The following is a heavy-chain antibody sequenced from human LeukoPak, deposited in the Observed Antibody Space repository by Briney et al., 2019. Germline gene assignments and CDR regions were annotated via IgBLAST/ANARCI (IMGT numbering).Heavy chain of an antibody. CDR3: ARDRGHNWFDP. CDR1: GFNFNNYW. Sequence: GGSLRLSCAASGFNFNNYWMSWLRQAPGKGLEWVANIKDDGSEEYYVDSVKGRFTISRDNAKNTLYLQMNSLRAEDTAVYYCARDRGHNWFDPWGQGTLVTVSS. V-gene: IGHV3-7*01. J-gene: IGHJ5*02. CDR2: IKDDGSEE.